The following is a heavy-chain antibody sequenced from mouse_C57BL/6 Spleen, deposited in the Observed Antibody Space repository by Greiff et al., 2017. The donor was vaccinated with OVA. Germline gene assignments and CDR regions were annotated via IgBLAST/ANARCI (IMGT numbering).Heavy chain of an antibody. CDR1: GFNIKNTY. J-gene: IGHJ1*03. Sequence: EVKLQESVAELVRPGASVKLSCTASGFNIKNTYMHWVKQRPEQGLEWIGRIDPANGNTKYAPKFQGKATITADTSSNTAYLQLSSLTSEDTAIYYCARVPLLITTVVEGYFDVWGTGTTVTVSS. V-gene: IGHV14-3*01. CDR2: IDPANGNT. CDR3: ARVPLLITTVVEGYFDV. D-gene: IGHD1-1*01.